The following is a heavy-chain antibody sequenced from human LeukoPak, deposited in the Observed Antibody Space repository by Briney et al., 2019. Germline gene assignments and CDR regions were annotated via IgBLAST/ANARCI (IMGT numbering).Heavy chain of an antibody. D-gene: IGHD3-10*01. CDR2: IYYSGST. Sequence: SETLSLTCTVSGGSISSYYWSWIRQPPGKGLEWIGYIYYSGSTNYNPSLKSRVTISVDTSKNQFSLKLSSVTAADTAVYYCARGFYSYASGRNPYYFDSWGQGALVVVSS. CDR1: GGSISSYY. V-gene: IGHV4-59*01. CDR3: ARGFYSYASGRNPYYFDS. J-gene: IGHJ4*02.